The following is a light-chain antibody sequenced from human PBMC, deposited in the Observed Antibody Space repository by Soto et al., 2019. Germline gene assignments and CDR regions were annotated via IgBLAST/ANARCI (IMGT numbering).Light chain of an antibody. J-gene: IGKJ2*01. V-gene: IGKV1-33*01. CDR2: DAS. Sequence: DIQMTQSPSSLSASVGDRVTITCQASQDISNYLNWYQQKPGKAPKLLIYDASNLETGVPSRFSGSAFRTEFTLTISSQQPDDFATYYCQQYNSYSTFGQGTKLEIK. CDR3: QQYNSYST. CDR1: QDISNY.